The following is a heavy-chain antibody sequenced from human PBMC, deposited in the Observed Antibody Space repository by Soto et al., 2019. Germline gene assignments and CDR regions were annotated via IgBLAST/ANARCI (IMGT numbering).Heavy chain of an antibody. CDR3: ARGHGITMIVAPFDY. J-gene: IGHJ4*02. CDR2: IYHSGST. V-gene: IGHV4-38-2*01. CDR1: GYSISSGYY. Sequence: SETLSLTCAVSGYSISSGYYWGWIRQPPGKGLEWIGSIYHSGSTYYNPSLKSRVTISVDTSKNQFSLKLSSVTAADTAVYYCARGHGITMIVAPFDYWGQGTLVTVSS. D-gene: IGHD3-22*01.